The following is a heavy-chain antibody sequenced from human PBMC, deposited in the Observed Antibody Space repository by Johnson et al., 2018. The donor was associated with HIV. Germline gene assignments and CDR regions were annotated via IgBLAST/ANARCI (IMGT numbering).Heavy chain of an antibody. CDR1: GFTVSSNY. CDR3: ARVTKEVVRVGSDAFDI. Sequence: VQLVESGGGLVQPGGSLRLSCAASGFTVSSNYMSWVRQAPGKGLEWVSVISSGGSTYYAASVKGRFTISSDNSKNTLYLEMNSLRAEDKAVYYCARVTKEVVRVGSDAFDIWGQGTMVTVSS. J-gene: IGHJ3*02. V-gene: IGHV3-66*02. D-gene: IGHD4-23*01. CDR2: ISSGGST.